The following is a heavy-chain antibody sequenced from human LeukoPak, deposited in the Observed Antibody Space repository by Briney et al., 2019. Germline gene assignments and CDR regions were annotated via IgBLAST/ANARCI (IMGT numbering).Heavy chain of an antibody. Sequence: PGGSLRLSCAASGFTFSDHHMDWVRQTPEKGLEWVANIEQDGYEKYYVDSVKGRFTISRDNAKNSLYLQMNSLRADDTAVYYCARDKIVGPTTLDYWGQGTLVTVSS. CDR1: GFTFSDHH. V-gene: IGHV3-7*01. D-gene: IGHD1-26*01. CDR3: ARDKIVGPTTLDY. J-gene: IGHJ4*02. CDR2: IEQDGYEK.